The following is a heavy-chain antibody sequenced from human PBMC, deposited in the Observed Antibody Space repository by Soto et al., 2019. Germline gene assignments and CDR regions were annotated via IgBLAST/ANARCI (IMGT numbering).Heavy chain of an antibody. Sequence: PGGSLRLSCSASGFTFSSYAMHWVRQAPGKGLEYVSAISSNGGSTYYADSVKGRFTISRDNSKNTLYLQMSSLRAEDTAVYYCVKVQGWEDNYYGMDVWGQGTTVTVSS. CDR2: ISSNGGST. CDR3: VKVQGWEDNYYGMDV. D-gene: IGHD1-26*01. CDR1: GFTFSSYA. V-gene: IGHV3-64D*06. J-gene: IGHJ6*02.